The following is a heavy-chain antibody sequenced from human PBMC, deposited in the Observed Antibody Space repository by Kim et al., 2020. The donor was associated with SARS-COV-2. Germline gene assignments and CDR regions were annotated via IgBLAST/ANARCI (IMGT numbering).Heavy chain of an antibody. D-gene: IGHD3-10*01. J-gene: IGHJ3*02. CDR3: AKGKGVIKGAFDM. Sequence: YADSGKGRFTISRDNSKNTRYLQMNSLRADDTAVYYCAKGKGVIKGAFDMWGQGTMVIVSS. V-gene: IGHV3-23*01.